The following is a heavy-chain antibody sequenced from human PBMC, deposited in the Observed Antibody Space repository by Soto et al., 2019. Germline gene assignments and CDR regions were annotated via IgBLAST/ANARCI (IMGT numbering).Heavy chain of an antibody. V-gene: IGHV3-23*01. J-gene: IGHJ6*02. D-gene: IGHD3-3*01. Sequence: PGGSLRLSCAASGFTFSSFAMSWVRQAPGKGLEWVSAISGSGGSTYYADSVKGRFTISRDNSKNTLYLQMNSLRAEDTAVYYCAKVTNRLRFLELYYYYGMDVWGQGTTVTVSS. CDR1: GFTFSSFA. CDR3: AKVTNRLRFLELYYYYGMDV. CDR2: ISGSGGST.